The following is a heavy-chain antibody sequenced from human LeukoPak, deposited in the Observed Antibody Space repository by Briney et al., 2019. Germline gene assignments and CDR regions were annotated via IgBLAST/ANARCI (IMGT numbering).Heavy chain of an antibody. Sequence: SETLSLTCTVSGGSISSGDYYWSWIRQPPGKGLEWIGYIYYSGSTYYNPSLKSRVTISVDTSKNQFALKLSSVTAADTAVYYCARTIFGVVIKSWFDPWGQGTLVTVSS. CDR1: GGSISSGDYY. CDR2: IYYSGST. CDR3: ARTIFGVVIKSWFDP. V-gene: IGHV4-30-4*08. J-gene: IGHJ5*02. D-gene: IGHD3-3*01.